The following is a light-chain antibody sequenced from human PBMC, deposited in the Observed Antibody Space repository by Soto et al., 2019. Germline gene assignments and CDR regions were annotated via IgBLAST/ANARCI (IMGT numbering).Light chain of an antibody. CDR2: EGS. V-gene: IGLV2-23*01. CDR3: CSYAGDKTYV. CDR1: SSDVGTYNL. J-gene: IGLJ1*01. Sequence: QSALTQPDSVSGSPGQSITISCTVPSSDVGTYNLVSWYQQLPGKVPKLIIYEGSKRPSGVSNRFSGSQPGTTASLTVSGLQAEDEADYYCCSYAGDKTYVFGSGTKLTVL.